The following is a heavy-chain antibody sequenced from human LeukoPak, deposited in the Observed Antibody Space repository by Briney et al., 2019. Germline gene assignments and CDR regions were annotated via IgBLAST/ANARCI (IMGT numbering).Heavy chain of an antibody. CDR2: IYSGGST. CDR3: AREQRYSYGLSYFDY. Sequence: KSGGSLRLSCAASGFTVSSNYMSWVRQAPGKGLEWVSVIYSGGSTYYADSVKGRFTISRDNSKNTLYLQMNSLRAEDTAVYYCAREQRYSYGLSYFDYWGQGTLVTVSS. V-gene: IGHV3-53*01. CDR1: GFTVSSNY. D-gene: IGHD5-18*01. J-gene: IGHJ4*02.